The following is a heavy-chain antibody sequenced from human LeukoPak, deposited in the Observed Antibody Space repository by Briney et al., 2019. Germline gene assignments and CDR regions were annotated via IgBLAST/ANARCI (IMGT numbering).Heavy chain of an antibody. V-gene: IGHV4-39*01. J-gene: IGHJ4*02. CDR3: ARRQVDTAMVLFDY. CDR2: IYYSGST. Sequence: SETLSLTCTVSGVSISSGNYYWTWIRQPPGTGLEWIGSIYYSGSTYYNPSLKSRVTISVDTSKNQFSLKLSSVTAADTAVYYCARRQVDTAMVLFDYWGQGTLVTVSS. CDR1: GVSISSGNYY. D-gene: IGHD5-18*01.